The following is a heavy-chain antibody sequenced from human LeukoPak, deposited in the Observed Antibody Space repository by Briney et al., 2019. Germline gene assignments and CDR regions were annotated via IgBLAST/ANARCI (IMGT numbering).Heavy chain of an antibody. CDR2: ISGSGGST. CDR3: AKGACGLDPLDI. Sequence: GASLRLSCAASGLTFSSDAMSWGRQAPGKGLEWVSAISGSGGSTYYADSVKGRFTISRDNSKNTLYLQMNSLRAEDTAVYYCAKGACGLDPLDIWGQGTMVTVSS. V-gene: IGHV3-23*01. D-gene: IGHD2-21*01. CDR1: GLTFSSDA. J-gene: IGHJ3*02.